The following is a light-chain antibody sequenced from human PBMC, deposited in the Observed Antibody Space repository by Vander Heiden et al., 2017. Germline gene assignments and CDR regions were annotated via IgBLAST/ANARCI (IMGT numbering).Light chain of an antibody. CDR2: RNN. CDR1: SSNLGSNY. Sequence: QSVLTQPPSASGTPGQRVTISCSGSSSNLGSNYVYWYQQLPGTAPKLLIYRNNQRPSGVPDRFSGSKSGTSASLAISGLRSEDEADYYCAAWDDSLSGDVFGGGTKLTVL. J-gene: IGLJ3*02. V-gene: IGLV1-47*01. CDR3: AAWDDSLSGDV.